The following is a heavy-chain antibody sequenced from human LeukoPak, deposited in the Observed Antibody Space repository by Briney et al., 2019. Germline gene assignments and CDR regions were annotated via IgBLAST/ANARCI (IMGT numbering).Heavy chain of an antibody. D-gene: IGHD2-15*01. CDR3: ARGSEKSYDY. V-gene: IGHV3-53*01. J-gene: IGHJ4*02. CDR2: IYSGGST. Sequence: PGGSLRLSGAASGFTVSSNYMSWVRQAPGKGLEWVSVIYSGGSTYYADSVKGRFTISRDNSKNTLYLQMNSLRAEDTAVYYCARGSEKSYDYWGQGTLVTVSS. CDR1: GFTVSSNY.